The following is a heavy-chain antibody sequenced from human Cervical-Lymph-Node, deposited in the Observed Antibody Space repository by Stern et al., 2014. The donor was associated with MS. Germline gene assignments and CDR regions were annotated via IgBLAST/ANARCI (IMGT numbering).Heavy chain of an antibody. CDR2: IKTNTGDT. Sequence: VQLLESGAEVRKPGASVQVSCQASGYTFTSFDINWVRQATGQGLEWMGWIKTNTGDTAYSQKFQGRVTMTRDSSINTAYMELTSLRSDDTAVYFCARGRGSSSWNFDYWCQGALVTVSS. CDR3: ARGRGSSSWNFDY. D-gene: IGHD6-13*01. J-gene: IGHJ4*02. CDR1: GYTFTSFD. V-gene: IGHV1-8*01.